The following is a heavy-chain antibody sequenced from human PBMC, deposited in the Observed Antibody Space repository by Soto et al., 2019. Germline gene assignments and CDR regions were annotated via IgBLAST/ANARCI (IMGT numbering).Heavy chain of an antibody. J-gene: IGHJ4*02. D-gene: IGHD2-15*01. V-gene: IGHV4-31*03. CDR1: GSSISSGGYY. CDR2: IYYSGST. Sequence: TSETLSLTCTVSGSSISSGGYYWSWIRQHPGKGLECIGYIYYSGSTYYNPSLKSRVTISVYTSKNQFSLKLSSVTAADTAVYYCARGGSYGGSSADYFDYWRQGTLVTVSS. CDR3: ARGGSYGGSSADYFDY.